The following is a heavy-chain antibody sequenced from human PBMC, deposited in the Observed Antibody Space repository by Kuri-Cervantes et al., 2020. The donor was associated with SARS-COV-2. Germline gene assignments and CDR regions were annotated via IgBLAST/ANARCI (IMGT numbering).Heavy chain of an antibody. V-gene: IGHV1-69*13. CDR3: ARSLRITIFGAVIVNEYFQH. CDR2: IIPIFGTA. J-gene: IGHJ1*01. Sequence: SVKVSCKASGGTSSSYAISWVRQAPGQGLEWMGGIIPIFGTANYAQKFQGRVTITADESTSTAYMELSSLRSEDTAVYYCARSLRITIFGAVIVNEYFQHWGQGTLVTVSS. CDR1: GGTSSSYA. D-gene: IGHD3-3*01.